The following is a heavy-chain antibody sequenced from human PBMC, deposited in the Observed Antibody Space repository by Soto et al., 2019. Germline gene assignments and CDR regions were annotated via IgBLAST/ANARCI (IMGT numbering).Heavy chain of an antibody. CDR2: INHSGST. V-gene: IGHV4-34*01. CDR3: ARGHSGSYYRPYNWFDP. J-gene: IGHJ5*02. D-gene: IGHD1-26*01. CDR1: GGSFSGYY. Sequence: SDTLSLTCAVYGGSFSGYYWSWIRQPPGKGLEWIGEINHSGSTNYNPSLKSRVTISVDTSKNQFSLKLSSVTAADTAVYYCARGHSGSYYRPYNWFDPWGQGTLVTVSS.